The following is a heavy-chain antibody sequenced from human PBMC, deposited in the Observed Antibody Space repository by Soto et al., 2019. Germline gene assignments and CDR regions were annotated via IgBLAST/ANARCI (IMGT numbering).Heavy chain of an antibody. V-gene: IGHV4-34*01. D-gene: IGHD3-10*01. CDR1: GGSFSVYY. CDR2: INHSGST. CDR3: ALRGSGRRFDY. Sequence: SETLSLTCAVYGGSFSVYYWSWIRQPPGKGLEWIGEINHSGSTNYNPSLKSRVTISVDTSKNQFSLKLSSVTAADTAVYYCALRGSGRRFDYWGQGTLVTVSS. J-gene: IGHJ4*02.